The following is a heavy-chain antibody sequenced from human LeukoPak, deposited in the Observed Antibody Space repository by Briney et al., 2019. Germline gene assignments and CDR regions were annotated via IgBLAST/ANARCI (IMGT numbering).Heavy chain of an antibody. J-gene: IGHJ4*02. D-gene: IGHD5-18*01. CDR1: GFTFTSSS. Sequence: ASVTVSCKASGFTFTSSSIQWIRQARGQRLEWIGWIVGDSTDTYYARRFQERVTIARDMSTSTAYLELSSLRSEDTAVYYCAADPDTTMAFDCWGQGTLVTVSS. CDR3: AADPDTTMAFDC. V-gene: IGHV1-58*02. CDR2: IVGDSTDT.